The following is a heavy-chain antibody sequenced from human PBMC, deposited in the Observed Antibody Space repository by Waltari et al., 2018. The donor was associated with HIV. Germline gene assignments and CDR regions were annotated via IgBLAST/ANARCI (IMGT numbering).Heavy chain of an antibody. CDR3: AKDWEMATIGSAFDI. CDR2: ISWSSGSI. CDR1: GFKFDDYA. J-gene: IGHJ3*02. V-gene: IGHV3-9*01. D-gene: IGHD5-12*01. Sequence: EVQLVESGGGLVQPGRSLRLSCAGSGFKFDDYAMHWVRQAPGKGLEWVSGISWSSGSIVYADSVKGRFIISRDNAKNSLYLQMNSLRPEDTALYYCAKDWEMATIGSAFDIWGQGTMVTVSS.